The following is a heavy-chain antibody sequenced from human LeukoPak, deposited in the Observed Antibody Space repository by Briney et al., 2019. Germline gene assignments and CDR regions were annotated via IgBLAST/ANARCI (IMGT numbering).Heavy chain of an antibody. CDR2: INHSGST. CDR3: ARGRSWGVVVPAHYMDV. V-gene: IGHV4-39*07. D-gene: IGHD2-2*01. CDR1: GGSISSSNYY. Sequence: PSETLSLTCTVSGGSISSSNYYWGWIRQPPGKGLEWIGEINHSGSTNYNPSLKSRVTISVDTSKNQFSLKLSSVTAADTAVYYCARGRSWGVVVPAHYMDVWGKGTTVTVSS. J-gene: IGHJ6*03.